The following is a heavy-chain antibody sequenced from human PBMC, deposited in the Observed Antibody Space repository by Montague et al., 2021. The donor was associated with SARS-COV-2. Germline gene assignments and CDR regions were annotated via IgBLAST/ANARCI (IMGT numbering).Heavy chain of an antibody. J-gene: IGHJ4*02. Sequence: SETLSLTCTVSGGSMARSPDYWAWLRQPPGGGLEWIATIHYGGDTYYNLSLQSRVDISVDTSQNQLSLTLASVTAADTAVYYCAKLGYCRGGACFRGGFEFWGQGSLVPVSS. CDR2: IHYGGDT. CDR3: AKLGYCRGGACFRGGFEF. D-gene: IGHD2-15*01. CDR1: GGSMARSPDY. V-gene: IGHV4-39*01.